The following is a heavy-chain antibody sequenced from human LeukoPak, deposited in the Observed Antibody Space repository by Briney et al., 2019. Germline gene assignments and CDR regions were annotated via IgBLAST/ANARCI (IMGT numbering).Heavy chain of an antibody. CDR1: GYTFTGYY. Sequence: ASVKVSCKASGYTFTGYYMHWVRQAPGQGLEWMGWINPNSGGTNYAQKFQGRVTMTRDTSISTAYMELSRLRSDDTAVYYCARGPLDGWFTGDGIHDYWGQGTLVTVSS. J-gene: IGHJ4*02. D-gene: IGHD7-27*01. CDR2: INPNSGGT. V-gene: IGHV1-2*02. CDR3: ARGPLDGWFTGDGIHDY.